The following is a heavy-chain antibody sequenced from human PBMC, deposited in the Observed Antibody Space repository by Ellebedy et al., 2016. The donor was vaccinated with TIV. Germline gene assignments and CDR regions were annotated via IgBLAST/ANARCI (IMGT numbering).Heavy chain of an antibody. D-gene: IGHD2-2*01. Sequence: SETLSLXXTVSGGSISSSSYYWGWIRQPPGKGLEWIGEINHSGSTNYNPSLKSRVTISVDTSKNQFSLKLSSVTAADTAVYYCARGPPYQLLVTPNWFNPWGQGTLVTVSS. CDR3: ARGPPYQLLVTPNWFNP. CDR1: GGSISSSSYY. J-gene: IGHJ5*02. V-gene: IGHV4-39*07. CDR2: INHSGST.